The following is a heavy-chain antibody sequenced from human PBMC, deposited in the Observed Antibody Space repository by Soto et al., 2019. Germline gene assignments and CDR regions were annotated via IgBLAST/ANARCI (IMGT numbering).Heavy chain of an antibody. CDR2: IYYSGST. CDR1: GGSISSGGYY. CDR3: ARGIFGPAAIGGNWFDP. V-gene: IGHV4-31*03. D-gene: IGHD2-2*02. Sequence: SETLSLTCTVSGGSISSGGYYWSWIRQHPGKGLEWIGYIYYSGSTYYNPSLKSRVTISVDTSKNQFSLKLSSVTAADTAVYYCARGIFGPAAIGGNWFDPWGQGTPVTVSS. J-gene: IGHJ5*02.